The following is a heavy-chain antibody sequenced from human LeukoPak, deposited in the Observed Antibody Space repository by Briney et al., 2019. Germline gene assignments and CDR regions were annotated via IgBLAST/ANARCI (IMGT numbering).Heavy chain of an antibody. V-gene: IGHV3-74*01. Sequence: PGGSLRLSCVASGFTFSSYWMHWVRQAPGKGLVWVSRINSDESSTSYADSVKGRFTISRDNAKNTLDLQMNSLRAEDTAVYYCARGPFQNWNDFLYWGQGTLVTVSS. J-gene: IGHJ4*02. CDR1: GFTFSSYW. CDR3: ARGPFQNWNDFLY. D-gene: IGHD1-1*01. CDR2: INSDESST.